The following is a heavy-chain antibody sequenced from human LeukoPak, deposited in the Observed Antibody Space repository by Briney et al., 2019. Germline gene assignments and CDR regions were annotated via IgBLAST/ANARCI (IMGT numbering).Heavy chain of an antibody. V-gene: IGHV1-8*01. D-gene: IGHD1-1*01. J-gene: IGHJ4*02. Sequence: GASVKVSCKASGYSFTSYDFNWVRQAPGQGLEWIGWMNPNIGNTGYAQKLQGRVTMTRDISISTAYMELSSLRSEDTAVYYCARRGTTPFGYWGQGTLVTVSS. CDR1: GYSFTSYD. CDR3: ARRGTTPFGY. CDR2: MNPNIGNT.